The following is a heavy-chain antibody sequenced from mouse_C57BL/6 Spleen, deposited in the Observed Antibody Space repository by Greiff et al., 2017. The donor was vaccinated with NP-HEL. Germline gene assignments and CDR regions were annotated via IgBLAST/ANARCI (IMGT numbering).Heavy chain of an antibody. CDR1: GFTFSDYG. CDR3: TTVVADYYAMDY. Sequence: EVMLVESGGGLVKPGGSLKLSCAASGFTFSDYGMHWVRQAPEKGLEWVAYISSGSSTIYSADTVKGRFTLSRDNAKNTLFLQMTSMRSEDTAMYYCTTVVADYYAMDYGGKGTSVTVSS. V-gene: IGHV5-17*01. J-gene: IGHJ4*01. CDR2: ISSGSSTI. D-gene: IGHD1-1*01.